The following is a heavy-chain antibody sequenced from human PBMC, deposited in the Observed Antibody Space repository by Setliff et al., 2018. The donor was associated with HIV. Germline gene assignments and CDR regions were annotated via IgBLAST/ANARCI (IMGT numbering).Heavy chain of an antibody. Sequence: SQTLSLTCRVYGGSITSGNYYWGWIRQAPGKGLEWIASMIYGGDTWYNPSLRSRVTIYVDTANNEISLRLSSVTAEDTAVYRCARPHSGRGGGAWFDPWGQGIQVTVSS. D-gene: IGHD6-19*01. CDR2: MIYGGDT. V-gene: IGHV4-39*01. CDR3: ARPHSGRGGGAWFDP. J-gene: IGHJ5*02. CDR1: GGSITSGNYY.